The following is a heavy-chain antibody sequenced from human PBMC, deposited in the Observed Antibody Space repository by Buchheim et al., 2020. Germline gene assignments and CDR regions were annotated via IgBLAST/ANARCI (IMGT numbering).Heavy chain of an antibody. Sequence: QVQLVQSGAEVKKPGALVKVSCKASGYTFTDYYMHWVRQAPGQGLEWMGWINPNSGGTNYVQKFQGRVTMTRDMSISTAYMELSRLKSDDTAVYYCARGASRTIVVANWFDPWGQGTL. V-gene: IGHV1-2*02. CDR3: ARGASRTIVVANWFDP. CDR1: GYTFTDYY. J-gene: IGHJ5*02. CDR2: INPNSGGT. D-gene: IGHD3-22*01.